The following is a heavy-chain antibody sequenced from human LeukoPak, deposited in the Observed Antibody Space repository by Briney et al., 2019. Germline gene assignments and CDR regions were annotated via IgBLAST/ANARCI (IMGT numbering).Heavy chain of an antibody. CDR1: GFTFSSYG. CDR3: AKDATIAYCGGDCYREYYFDY. J-gene: IGHJ4*02. V-gene: IGHV3-30*18. D-gene: IGHD2-21*02. Sequence: GGSLRLSCAASGFTFSSYGMHWVRQAPGKGLEWVAVISYDGSNKYYADSVKGRFTISRDNSKNTLYLQMNSLRAEDTAVYYCAKDATIAYCGGDCYREYYFDYWGQGTLVTVSS. CDR2: ISYDGSNK.